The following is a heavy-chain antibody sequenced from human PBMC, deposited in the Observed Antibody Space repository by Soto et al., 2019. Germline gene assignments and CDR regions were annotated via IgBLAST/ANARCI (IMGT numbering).Heavy chain of an antibody. CDR3: ARELAYYDSSGYSRFFDY. V-gene: IGHV1-46*01. J-gene: IGHJ4*02. CDR1: GYTFTSYY. Sequence: GASVKVSCKASGYTFTSYYMHWVRQAPGLGLEWMGIINPSGGSTSYAQKFQGRVTMTRDTSTSTVYMELSSLRSEDTAVYYCARELAYYDSSGYSRFFDYWGQGTLVTVSS. D-gene: IGHD3-22*01. CDR2: INPSGGST.